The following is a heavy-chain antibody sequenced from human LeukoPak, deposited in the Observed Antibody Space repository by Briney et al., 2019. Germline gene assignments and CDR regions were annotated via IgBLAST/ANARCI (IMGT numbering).Heavy chain of an antibody. Sequence: ASVKVSCKASGYTFTSYGISWVRQAPGQGLEWMGWISAYNGNTNYAQKLQGRVTMTTGTSTSTAYMELSSLRSEDTAVYYCARGADILTGYSDDAFDIWGQGTMVTVSS. CDR1: GYTFTSYG. J-gene: IGHJ3*02. V-gene: IGHV1-18*01. CDR2: ISAYNGNT. D-gene: IGHD3-9*01. CDR3: ARGADILTGYSDDAFDI.